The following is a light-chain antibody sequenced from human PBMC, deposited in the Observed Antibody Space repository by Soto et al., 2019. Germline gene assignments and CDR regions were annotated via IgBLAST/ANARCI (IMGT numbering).Light chain of an antibody. J-gene: IGLJ1*01. Sequence: QSVLTQPASVSGSPGQSITISCTGTSSDVGSYNLVSWYQQHPGKAPKLMIYEVSKRPSGVSNRSSGSKSCNTASLTISGLQAEYEADYYCCSYAGSSAYVFGSATKLTV. CDR1: SSDVGSYNL. V-gene: IGLV2-23*02. CDR3: CSYAGSSAYV. CDR2: EVS.